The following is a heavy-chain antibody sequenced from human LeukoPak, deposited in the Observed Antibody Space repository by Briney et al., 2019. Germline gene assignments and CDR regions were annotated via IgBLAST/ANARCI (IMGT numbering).Heavy chain of an antibody. D-gene: IGHD6-6*01. CDR2: IYYSGST. CDR3: ARGRLVSSQPFDY. CDR1: GFTFSSYS. J-gene: IGHJ4*02. V-gene: IGHV4-39*07. Sequence: GSLRLSCAASGFTFSSYSMNWVRQPPGKGLEWIGSIYYSGSTYYNPSLKSRVTISADTSKNQFSLKLSSVTAADTAVYYCARGRLVSSQPFDYWGQGTLVTVSS.